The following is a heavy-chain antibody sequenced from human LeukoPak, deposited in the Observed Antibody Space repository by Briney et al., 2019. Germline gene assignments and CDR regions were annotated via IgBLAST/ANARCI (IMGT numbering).Heavy chain of an antibody. CDR2: IYYSGTT. CDR3: GRAISGSIDY. D-gene: IGHD3-10*01. CDR1: GGSISSDGYY. J-gene: IGHJ4*02. Sequence: PSETLSLTCTVSGGSISSDGYYWTWIRQHPGKGLEWIGYIYYSGTTYYNPSLESRVTLSVDTSKNQFSLRLSSVTAADTAVYYCGRAISGSIDYWGQGTLVSVSS. V-gene: IGHV4-31*03.